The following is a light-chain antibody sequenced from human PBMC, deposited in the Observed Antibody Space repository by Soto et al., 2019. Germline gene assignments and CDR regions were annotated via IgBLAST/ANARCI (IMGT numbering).Light chain of an antibody. CDR3: QQYDYLPPYT. CDR1: QDISNC. J-gene: IGKJ2*01. Sequence: DIQMTQSPSSLSASVGDRVTITCQARQDISNCLNWYQQKPGKAPQLLIYDASNLETGVPSRFSGSGSGTDFTFTISSLQPEDIATYYCQQYDYLPPYTCGQGTKLEIK. V-gene: IGKV1-33*01. CDR2: DAS.